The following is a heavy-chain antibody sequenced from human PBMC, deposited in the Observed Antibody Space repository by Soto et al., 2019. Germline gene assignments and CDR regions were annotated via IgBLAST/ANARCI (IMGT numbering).Heavy chain of an antibody. D-gene: IGHD3-10*01. CDR1: GFTFSGSA. CDR3: TSPIRGDYFHYYYYGMDV. Sequence: GSLRLSCAASGFTFSGSAMHWVRQASGKGLEWVGRIRSKANSYATAYAASVKGRFTISRDDSKNTAYLQMNSLKTEDTAVYYCTSPIRGDYFHYYYYGMDVWGQGTTVTVS. J-gene: IGHJ6*02. V-gene: IGHV3-73*01. CDR2: IRSKANSYAT.